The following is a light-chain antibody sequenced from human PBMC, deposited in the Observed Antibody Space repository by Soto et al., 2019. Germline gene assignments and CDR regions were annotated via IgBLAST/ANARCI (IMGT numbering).Light chain of an antibody. CDR2: EAS. CDR3: QQRHTWPTT. CDR1: QFINTY. Sequence: EIVLTQSPATLSLSPGERATLSCRASQFINTYVAWYQHRPGQGPGLLIYEASKRATGIPARFSGSGSGTDFTLTISSLEPEDFGIYYCQQRHTWPTTFGGGAKVEI. J-gene: IGKJ4*01. V-gene: IGKV3-11*01.